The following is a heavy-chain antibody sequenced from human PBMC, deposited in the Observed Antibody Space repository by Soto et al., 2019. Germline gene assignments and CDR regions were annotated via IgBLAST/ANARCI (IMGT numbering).Heavy chain of an antibody. V-gene: IGHV3-74*01. J-gene: IGHJ6*02. D-gene: IGHD4-17*01. CDR1: GFTFSSYA. Sequence: GGSLRLSCAASGFTFSSYAMSWVRQAPGKGLVWVSRINSDGSSTSYADSVKGRFTISRDNAKNTLYLQMNSLRAEDTAVYYCARLDYGLASGMDVWGQGTTVTVSS. CDR2: INSDGSST. CDR3: ARLDYGLASGMDV.